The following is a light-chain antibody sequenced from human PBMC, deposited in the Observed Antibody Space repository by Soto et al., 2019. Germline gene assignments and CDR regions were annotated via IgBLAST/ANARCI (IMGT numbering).Light chain of an antibody. CDR3: AAWDDSRYGVV. Sequence: QSVLTQSPSASGTPGQRVIIACSGSSSNIGSNHVNWYRHLPGAAPKLLIFRSDQRPSGVPDRFSGSKSGTTASLAISGLQSGEEADYYGAAWDDSRYGVVFGGGTKLTV. V-gene: IGLV1-44*01. CDR1: SSNIGSNH. CDR2: RSD. J-gene: IGLJ2*01.